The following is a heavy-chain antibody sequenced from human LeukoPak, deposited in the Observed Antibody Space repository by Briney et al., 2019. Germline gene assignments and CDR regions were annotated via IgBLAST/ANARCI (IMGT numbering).Heavy chain of an antibody. J-gene: IGHJ4*02. CDR2: IYTSGST. CDR3: ARYLGYCSSTSCYSFDY. D-gene: IGHD2-2*01. Sequence: SETLSLTCTVSDGSISSYYWSWIRQPAGKGLEWIGRIYTSGSTNYNPSLKSRVTMSVDTSKNQFSLKLSSVTAADTAVYYCARYLGYCSSTSCYSFDYWGQGTLVTVSS. V-gene: IGHV4-4*07. CDR1: DGSISSYY.